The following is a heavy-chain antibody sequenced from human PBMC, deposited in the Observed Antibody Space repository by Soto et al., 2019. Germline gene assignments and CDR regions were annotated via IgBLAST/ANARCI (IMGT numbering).Heavy chain of an antibody. CDR1: GLTLSRFA. CDR2: IGYDGSNR. CDR3: ARDPVNYYGSWTYGMDV. J-gene: IGHJ6*02. D-gene: IGHD3-10*01. V-gene: IGHV3-30-3*01. Sequence: QVQLVESGGGVVQPGRSLRLSCAASGLTLSRFAMHWVRQAPGKGLEWVAVIGYDGSNRDYADSVKGRFTISRDSSKNTLFLQINSLRPEDTAVYYCARDPVNYYGSWTYGMDVWGQGTTVTVSS.